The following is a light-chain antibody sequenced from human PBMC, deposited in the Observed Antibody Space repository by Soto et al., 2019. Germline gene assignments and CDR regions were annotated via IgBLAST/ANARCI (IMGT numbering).Light chain of an antibody. Sequence: DIQMTHSPSSLSASVGDSLTITCRASQYISTYLNWYQQKSGKAPKLLIYDASDLETGVPSRFSGSGSGTDFTFTINSLQPEDIATYYCQQYDNLPLTFGGGTKVDIK. J-gene: IGKJ4*01. CDR1: QYISTY. CDR3: QQYDNLPLT. CDR2: DAS. V-gene: IGKV1-33*01.